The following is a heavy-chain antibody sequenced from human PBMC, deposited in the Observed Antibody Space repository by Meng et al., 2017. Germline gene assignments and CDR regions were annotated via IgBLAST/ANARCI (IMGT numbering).Heavy chain of an antibody. V-gene: IGHV1-69*01. Sequence: VRGVWWGAEGKKPGSVVKVSCKASVGTFSSYAISWVRQAPGQGLEWMGGIIPIFGTANYAQKFQGRVTITADESTSTAYMELSSLRSEDTAVYYCARDYGDYAWIAKRWFDPWGQGTLVTVSS. D-gene: IGHD4-17*01. CDR2: IIPIFGTA. J-gene: IGHJ5*02. CDR1: VGTFSSYA. CDR3: ARDYGDYAWIAKRWFDP.